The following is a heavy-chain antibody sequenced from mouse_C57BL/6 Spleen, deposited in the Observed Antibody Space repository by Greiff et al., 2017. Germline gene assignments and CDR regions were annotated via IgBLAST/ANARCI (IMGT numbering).Heavy chain of an antibody. CDR2: IDPSDSET. J-gene: IGHJ1*03. Sequence: QVQLQQPGAELVRPGSSVKLSCKASGYTFTSYWMHWVKQRPIQGLEWIGNIDPSDSETHYNQKFKDKATLTVDKSSSTAYMQLSSLTSEDSAVYYCARGGSLSYWYFDVWGTGTTVTVSS. V-gene: IGHV1-52*01. CDR3: ARGGSLSYWYFDV. CDR1: GYTFTSYW.